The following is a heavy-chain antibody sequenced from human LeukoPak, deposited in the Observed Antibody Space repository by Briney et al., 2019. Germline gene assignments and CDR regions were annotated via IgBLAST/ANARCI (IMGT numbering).Heavy chain of an antibody. V-gene: IGHV1-2*06. Sequence: ASVKVSCKASGYAFTGYYMHWVRQAPGQGLEWMGRINPNSGGTNYAQKFQGRVTMTRDTSISTAYMELSRLRSDDTAVYYCARDNLPWVQAPLPALGPYYFDYWGQGTLVTVSS. D-gene: IGHD1-1*01. J-gene: IGHJ4*02. CDR3: ARDNLPWVQAPLPALGPYYFDY. CDR2: INPNSGGT. CDR1: GYAFTGYY.